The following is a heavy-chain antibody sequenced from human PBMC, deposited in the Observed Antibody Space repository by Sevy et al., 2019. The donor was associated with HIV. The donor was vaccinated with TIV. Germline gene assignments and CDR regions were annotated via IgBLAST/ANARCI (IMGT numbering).Heavy chain of an antibody. V-gene: IGHV6-1*01. Sequence: SQTLSLTCAISGDSVSSSSAAWNWFRQSPSRGLEWQGRTYYRSKWYNNYAVSVKSRVTINPDTSENQFSLHLNSVTPEDTAVYFCARGDELNSYYYGMDVWGQGTTVTVSS. CDR3: ARGDELNSYYYGMDV. CDR1: GDSVSSSSAA. D-gene: IGHD1-1*01. CDR2: TYYRSKWYN. J-gene: IGHJ6*02.